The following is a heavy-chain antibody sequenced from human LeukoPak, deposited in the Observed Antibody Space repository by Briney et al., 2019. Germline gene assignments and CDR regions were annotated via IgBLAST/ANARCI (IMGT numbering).Heavy chain of an antibody. CDR3: AKGPVVPIATYFFDF. CDR1: GFTFSSYA. Sequence: GSLRLSCAASGFTFSSYAMTWVRQAPGRGLERVSAVSGSGDITYYADSVQGRFSISRDNSKNTLYVQMNSLSPEDTAIYYCAKGPVVPIATYFFDFWGPGTLVIVSS. J-gene: IGHJ4*02. D-gene: IGHD2-2*01. V-gene: IGHV3-23*01. CDR2: VSGSGDIT.